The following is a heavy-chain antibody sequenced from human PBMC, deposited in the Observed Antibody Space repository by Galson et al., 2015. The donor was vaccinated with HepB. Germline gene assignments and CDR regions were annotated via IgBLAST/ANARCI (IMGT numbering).Heavy chain of an antibody. D-gene: IGHD4-11*01. CDR2: ISGSGGST. CDR1: GFTFSSYA. J-gene: IGHJ4*02. Sequence: SLRLSCAASGFTFSSYAMSWVRQAPGKGLEWVSAISGSGGSTYYADSVKGRFTISRDNSKNTLYLQMNSLRAEDTAVYYCAKEREMMTTVTTGPDYWGQGTLVTVSS. CDR3: AKEREMMTTVTTGPDY. V-gene: IGHV3-23*01.